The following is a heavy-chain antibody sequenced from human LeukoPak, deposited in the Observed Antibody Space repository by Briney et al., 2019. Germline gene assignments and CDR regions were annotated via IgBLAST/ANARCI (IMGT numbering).Heavy chain of an antibody. CDR3: ARVWSIVLSPYFDY. V-gene: IGHV4-4*07. CDR2: FHTSGST. CDR1: GGSISSYY. Sequence: PSETLSLTCTVSGGSISSYYWSWIRQPAGKGLEWIGRFHTSGSTNYNPSLKSRVTMSVDTSKNQFSLKVDSVTAADTAVYYCARVWSIVLSPYFDYWSQGILVTVSS. D-gene: IGHD3-22*01. J-gene: IGHJ4*02.